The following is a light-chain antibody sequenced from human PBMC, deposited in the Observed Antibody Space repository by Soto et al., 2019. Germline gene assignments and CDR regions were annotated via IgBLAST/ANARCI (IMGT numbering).Light chain of an antibody. Sequence: QSVLTQPPSASGTPGQRVTISCSGSRSNIGSSNVYWYQQHPGTAPKLLIYKDSQRPSWVPDRFSGSKSGTSASLAISGLRSEDEAEYYCAASDDSLSGAVFGGGTQLTVL. CDR3: AASDDSLSGAV. CDR2: KDS. CDR1: RSNIGSSN. J-gene: IGLJ7*01. V-gene: IGLV1-47*01.